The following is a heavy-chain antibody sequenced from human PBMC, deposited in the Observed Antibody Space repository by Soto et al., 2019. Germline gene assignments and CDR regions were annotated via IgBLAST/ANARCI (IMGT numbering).Heavy chain of an antibody. CDR3: ARHVGRWHFDS. J-gene: IGHJ4*02. D-gene: IGHD1-26*01. CDR2: IYYAGNT. V-gene: IGHV4-39*01. CDR1: GDSMSSSSHF. Sequence: QLQLQESGPGVGKPSETLSLTCTVSGDSMSSSSHFWAWIRQPPGKGLEWIGSIYYAGNTYYNPSLKSRVTISVDTSKTQFSLKVTSVTAADTAVFYCARHVGRWHFDSWGQGTLVTVSS.